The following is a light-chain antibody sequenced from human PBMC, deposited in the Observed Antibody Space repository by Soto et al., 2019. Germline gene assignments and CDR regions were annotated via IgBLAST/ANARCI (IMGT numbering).Light chain of an antibody. V-gene: IGLV2-14*01. Sequence: QSALTQPASVSGSPGQSITISCTGISSDGDDYKDVSWYQQHPGKAPKLMIYEVTYRPSGVSNRFSGSKSGNTASLTISGLHAEDEADYYCSSDTSTTTVFGTGTKVTVL. J-gene: IGLJ1*01. CDR3: SSDTSTTTV. CDR2: EVT. CDR1: SSDGDDYKD.